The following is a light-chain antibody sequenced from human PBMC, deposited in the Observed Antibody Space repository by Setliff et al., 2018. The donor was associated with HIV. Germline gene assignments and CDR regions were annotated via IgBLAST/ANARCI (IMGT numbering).Light chain of an antibody. Sequence: QSALAQPRSVSGSPGQSVTISCTGTSSDVGGYYYVSWYQHHPGRVPKLLIYDVVKRPSGVPNRFSGSKSGNTASLTISGLQAEDESDYYCCSYAGGYILDFGGGTK. CDR3: CSYAGGYILD. CDR1: SSDVGGYYY. CDR2: DVV. V-gene: IGLV2-11*01. J-gene: IGLJ2*01.